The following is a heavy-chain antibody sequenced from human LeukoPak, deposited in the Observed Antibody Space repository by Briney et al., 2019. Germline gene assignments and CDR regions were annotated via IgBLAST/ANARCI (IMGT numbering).Heavy chain of an antibody. D-gene: IGHD6-19*01. V-gene: IGHV1-69*06. CDR1: GGTFSSYA. Sequence: ASVKVSCKASGGTFSSYAISWVRQAPGQGLEWMGRIIPIFGTANYAQKFQGRVTITADTSTDTAYMELSSLRSEDTAVYYCATAPLFIAVAGTSGYWGQGTLVTVSS. CDR2: IIPIFGTA. CDR3: ATAPLFIAVAGTSGY. J-gene: IGHJ4*02.